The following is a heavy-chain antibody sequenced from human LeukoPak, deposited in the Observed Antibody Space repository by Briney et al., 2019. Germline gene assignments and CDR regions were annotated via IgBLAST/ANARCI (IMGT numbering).Heavy chain of an antibody. J-gene: IGHJ4*02. CDR3: ASPLFCSGTGCYDS. Sequence: SETLFLTCTVSGGSISSYYWSWIRQPPGKGLEWIGYIYYSGSTNYNPSLKRRVTISVDMSKNRFSLKLSSVTAADTAVYYCASPLFCSGTGCYDSWGQGTLVTVSS. V-gene: IGHV4-59*08. D-gene: IGHD2-2*01. CDR2: IYYSGST. CDR1: GGSISSYY.